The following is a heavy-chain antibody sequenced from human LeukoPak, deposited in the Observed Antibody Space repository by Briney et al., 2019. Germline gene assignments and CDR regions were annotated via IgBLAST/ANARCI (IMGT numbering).Heavy chain of an antibody. CDR1: GFTFSSYS. CDR3: ARDLRYSYGYDDFDY. Sequence: PGGSLRLSCAASGFTFSSYSMNWVRQAPGKGLEWVSSISSSSSYIYYADSVKGRFTISRGNAKNSLYLQMNSLRAEDTAVYYCARDLRYSYGYDDFDYWGQGTLVTVSS. J-gene: IGHJ4*02. D-gene: IGHD5-18*01. CDR2: ISSSSSYI. V-gene: IGHV3-21*01.